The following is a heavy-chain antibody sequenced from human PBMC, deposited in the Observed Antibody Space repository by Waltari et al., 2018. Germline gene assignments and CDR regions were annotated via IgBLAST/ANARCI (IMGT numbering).Heavy chain of an antibody. Sequence: EVQLVESGGGLVKPGGSLRRSCAASGFTFRSYSMNWVRQAPGQGLEWVSSISSSSSYIYYADSVKGRFTISRDNAKNSLYLQMNSLRAEDTAVYYCARDITMVQGVFDYWGQGTLVTVSS. J-gene: IGHJ4*02. D-gene: IGHD3-10*01. V-gene: IGHV3-21*01. CDR1: GFTFRSYS. CDR2: ISSSSSYI. CDR3: ARDITMVQGVFDY.